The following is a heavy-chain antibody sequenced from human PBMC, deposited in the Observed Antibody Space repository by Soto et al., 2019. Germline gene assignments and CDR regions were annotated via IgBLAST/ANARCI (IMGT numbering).Heavy chain of an antibody. J-gene: IGHJ4*02. D-gene: IGHD6-13*01. Sequence: QVQLQQWGAGLLKPSETLSLTCAVYGGSFSGYYWSWIRQPPGKGMEWIGEINHSGSTNYNPSLKSRVTISVDTSKYQFSLKLSSVTAADTAVYYCARVGAAVTDYWGQGTLVTVSS. CDR3: ARVGAAVTDY. CDR1: GGSFSGYY. V-gene: IGHV4-34*01. CDR2: INHSGST.